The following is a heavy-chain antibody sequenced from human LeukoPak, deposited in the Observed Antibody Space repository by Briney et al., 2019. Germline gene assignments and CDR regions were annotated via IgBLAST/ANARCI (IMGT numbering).Heavy chain of an antibody. D-gene: IGHD6-13*01. J-gene: IGHJ5*02. CDR2: YDAADGET. Sequence: ASVKVSCKVSGYTLTELSMHWVRQAPGKGLEWMGGYDAADGETIYAQKFQGRVTMTEDTSTDTAYMELSRLRSDDTAVYFCAGGGDSSSWYNCFDPWGQGTLVTVSS. CDR1: GYTLTELS. CDR3: AGGGDSSSWYNCFDP. V-gene: IGHV1-24*01.